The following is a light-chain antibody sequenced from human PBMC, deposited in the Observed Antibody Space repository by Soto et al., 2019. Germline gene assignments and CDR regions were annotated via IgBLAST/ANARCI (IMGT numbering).Light chain of an antibody. Sequence: EIVMTQSPATLSVSLGERATLSCRASQSVSTKLAWYQQKPGQAPRLLIYGASTRATGIPARFSGSGSGTEFTLTISSLQSEGSAVYYCQQYNNWWTFGQGTKVDIK. CDR2: GAS. CDR1: QSVSTK. CDR3: QQYNNWWT. J-gene: IGKJ1*01. V-gene: IGKV3-15*01.